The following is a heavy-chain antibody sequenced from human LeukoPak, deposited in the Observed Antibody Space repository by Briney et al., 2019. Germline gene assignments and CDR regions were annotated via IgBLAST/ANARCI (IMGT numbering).Heavy chain of an antibody. D-gene: IGHD4/OR15-4a*01. CDR2: ISYDGSNK. CDR3: AKDPFYGPTMGYFDY. V-gene: IGHV3-30*18. J-gene: IGHJ4*02. Sequence: GRSLRLSCAASGFTFSSYGMHWVRQAPGKGLEWVAVISYDGSNKYYADSVKGRFTISRDNSKNTLYLQMNSLRAEDTAVYYCAKDPFYGPTMGYFDYWGQGTLVTVSS. CDR1: GFTFSSYG.